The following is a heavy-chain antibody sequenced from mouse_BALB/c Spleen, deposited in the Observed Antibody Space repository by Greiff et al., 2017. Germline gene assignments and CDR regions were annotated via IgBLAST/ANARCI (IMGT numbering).Heavy chain of an antibody. CDR3: VYGNYLAY. V-gene: IGHV1-7*01. Sequence: VQRVESGAELAKPGASVKMSCKASGYTFTSYWMHWVKQRPGQGLEWIGYINPSTGYTEYNQKFKDKATLTADKSSSTAYMQLSSLTSEDSAVYYCVYGNYLAYWGQGTLVTVSA. J-gene: IGHJ3*01. D-gene: IGHD2-1*01. CDR1: GYTFTSYW. CDR2: INPSTGYT.